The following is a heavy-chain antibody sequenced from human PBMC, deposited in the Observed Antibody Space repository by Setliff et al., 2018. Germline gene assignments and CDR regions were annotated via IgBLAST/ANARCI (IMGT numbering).Heavy chain of an antibody. D-gene: IGHD6-19*01. V-gene: IGHV1-69*05. CDR3: ASWDYSSTSYYYYYMDV. J-gene: IGHJ6*03. Sequence: SVKVSCKASGATFSSHGISWVRQAPGQGLEWMGGTIPMFGTTEYAQKFQDRVTIITDESTSTAYMELSRLRSEDTAVYYCASWDYSSTSYYYYYMDVLGTGTTVTVSS. CDR2: TIPMFGTT. CDR1: GATFSSHG.